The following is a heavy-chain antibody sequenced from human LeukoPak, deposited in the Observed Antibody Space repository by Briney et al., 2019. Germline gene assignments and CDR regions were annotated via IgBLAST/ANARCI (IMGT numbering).Heavy chain of an antibody. J-gene: IGHJ4*02. CDR1: GFTFSSYA. D-gene: IGHD3-22*01. V-gene: IGHV3-23*01. CDR3: AKDNHLYFYDSSGYFPLDY. CDR2: ISGSDGST. Sequence: PGGSLRLSCAASGFTFSSYAMSWVRQAPGKGLEWVSAISGSDGSTYYADSVKGRFTVSRDISKNTLYLQMNSLRAEDTAVYYCAKDNHLYFYDSSGYFPLDYWGQGTLVTVSS.